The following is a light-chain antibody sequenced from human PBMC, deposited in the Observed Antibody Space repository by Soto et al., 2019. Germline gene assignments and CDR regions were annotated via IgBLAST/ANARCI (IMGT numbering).Light chain of an antibody. CDR1: SSHIGSNY. V-gene: IGLV1-47*01. CDR2: RNN. CDR3: AAWDDSLSGPGV. Sequence: QSVLTQPPSASGTPGQRVTISCSGSSSHIGSNYVYWYQQLPGTAPKLLIYRNNQRPSGVPDRFSGSKSGTSASLAISGLRSEEEADYYCAAWDDSLSGPGVFGGGTKLTVL. J-gene: IGLJ2*01.